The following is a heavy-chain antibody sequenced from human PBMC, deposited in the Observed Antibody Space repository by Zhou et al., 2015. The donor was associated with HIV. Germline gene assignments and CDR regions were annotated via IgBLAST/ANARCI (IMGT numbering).Heavy chain of an antibody. D-gene: IGHD1-26*01. V-gene: IGHV1-69*06. Sequence: QVQLVQSGAEVRKPGSSVKVSCKAPGGTFNSYAMSWVRQAPGQGLEWMGGIIPIFGTANYAQKFQGRVTITADKSTSTAYMELSSLRSEDTAVYYCARAGAATLKYYFDYWAEGTLVTVSS. CDR2: IIPIFGTA. CDR1: GGTFNSYA. J-gene: IGHJ4*02. CDR3: ARAGAATLKYYFDY.